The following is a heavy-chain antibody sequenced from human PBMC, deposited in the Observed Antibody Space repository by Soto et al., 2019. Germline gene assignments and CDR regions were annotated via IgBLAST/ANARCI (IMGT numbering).Heavy chain of an antibody. V-gene: IGHV1-18*01. J-gene: IGHJ3*02. D-gene: IGHD4-17*01. CDR2: ISXYNGNX. CDR1: GSTFTRYG. CDR3: ARDRVGDNDAFDI. Sequence: XSVKVSCKASGSTFTRYGISWVRQAPGQGLEWMGWISXYNGNXNYAKKLQGRXXMTADKSXXTAYMELRSLRSDETAVYYCARDRVGDNDAFDIWGQGTMVTVSS.